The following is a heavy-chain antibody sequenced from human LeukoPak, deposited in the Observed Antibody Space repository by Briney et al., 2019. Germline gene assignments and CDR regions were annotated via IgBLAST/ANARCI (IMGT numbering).Heavy chain of an antibody. CDR1: GDTFTIYG. J-gene: IGHJ5*02. CDR2: INPNRGGT. D-gene: IGHD3-16*01. V-gene: IGHV1-2*02. CDR3: ARAGGGSQSDNWFDP. Sequence: GAAVKVSYKASGDTFTIYGSSWVRQAPGKGLEWMGWINPNRGGTKYAQKFQGRDSMTSDTSISTGYMELSSLRSEDTAVYYCARAGGGSQSDNWFDPWGQGTLVTVSS.